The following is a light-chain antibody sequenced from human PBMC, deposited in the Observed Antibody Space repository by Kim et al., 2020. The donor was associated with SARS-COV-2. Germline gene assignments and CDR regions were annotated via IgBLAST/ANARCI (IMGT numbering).Light chain of an antibody. CDR1: QSISTY. J-gene: IGKJ1*01. CDR3: QQNYNTPRT. CDR2: AAS. V-gene: IGKV1-39*01. Sequence: DIQMTQSPSSMSASGGDRVTITCRASQSISTYLSWYQQKPGKAPKLLIYAASSLHSGVPSRFSGSGSGTDFSLTISSLQPEDFATYFCQQNYNTPRTFGQGTKVDIK.